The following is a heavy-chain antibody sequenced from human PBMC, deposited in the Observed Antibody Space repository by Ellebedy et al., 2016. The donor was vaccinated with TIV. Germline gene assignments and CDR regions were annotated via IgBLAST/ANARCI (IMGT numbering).Heavy chain of an antibody. CDR3: ARPSISTGYYQFDF. D-gene: IGHD3-22*01. J-gene: IGHJ4*02. V-gene: IGHV3-66*04. Sequence: GESLKISCEVSGFTVSNNYMTWVRQAPGKGLEWVSVIYSGGTTYYADSVRGRFTISSNSSKNTLYLQMNSLRAEDTAVYYCARPSISTGYYQFDFWGQGALVTVSS. CDR2: IYSGGTT. CDR1: GFTVSNNY.